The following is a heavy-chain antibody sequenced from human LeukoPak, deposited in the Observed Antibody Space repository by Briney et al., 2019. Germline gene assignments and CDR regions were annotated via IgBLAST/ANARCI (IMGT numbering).Heavy chain of an antibody. CDR3: ARAELPDAFDI. V-gene: IGHV3-7*01. Sequence: GGSLRLSCAASGFTFSNYWMSWVRQAPGKGLEWVANIKQDGSEKYYVDSVKGRFTISRDNAKNSLYLQMNSLRAEDTAVYYCARAELPDAFDIWGQGTMVTVSS. CDR2: IKQDGSEK. D-gene: IGHD1-7*01. J-gene: IGHJ3*02. CDR1: GFTFSNYW.